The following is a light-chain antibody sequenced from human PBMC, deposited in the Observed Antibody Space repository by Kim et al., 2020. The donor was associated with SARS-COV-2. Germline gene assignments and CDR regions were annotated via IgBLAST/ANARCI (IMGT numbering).Light chain of an antibody. Sequence: LAPGERATLSCRASQSVSSNLAWYQQKAGQAPRLLIYDASNRATGIPARFSGSGSGTDFTLTISSLEPEDFAVYYCQQRTNWPLTFGGGTKVDIK. V-gene: IGKV3-11*01. J-gene: IGKJ4*01. CDR2: DAS. CDR3: QQRTNWPLT. CDR1: QSVSSN.